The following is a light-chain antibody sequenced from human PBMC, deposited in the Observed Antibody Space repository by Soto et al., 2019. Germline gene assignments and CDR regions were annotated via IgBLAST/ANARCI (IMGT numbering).Light chain of an antibody. CDR3: QQYSKWPIT. CDR1: QSVNSN. CDR2: GIS. J-gene: IGKJ5*01. Sequence: EIVMTQSPATLSVSPGESATLSCRARQSVNSNYLAWYQQHPGQPPRLLIYGISTRATGIPARFSGSGSGTEFSLTISSLQSEDFAVYYCQQYSKWPITFGQGTRLEIK. V-gene: IGKV3-15*01.